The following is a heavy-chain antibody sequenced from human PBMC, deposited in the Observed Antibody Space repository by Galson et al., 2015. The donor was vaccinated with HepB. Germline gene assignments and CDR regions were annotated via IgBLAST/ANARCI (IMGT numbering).Heavy chain of an antibody. CDR2: IKSKTDGGTT. J-gene: IGHJ4*02. Sequence: SLRLSCAASGFTFSNAWMSWVRQAPGKGLEWVGRIKSKTDGGTTDYAAPVKGRFTISRDDSKNTLYLQMNSLKTEDTAVYYCTTEGWELPPAYYLDYWGQGTLVTVSS. CDR1: GFTFSNAW. CDR3: TTEGWELPPAYYLDY. V-gene: IGHV3-15*01. D-gene: IGHD1-26*01.